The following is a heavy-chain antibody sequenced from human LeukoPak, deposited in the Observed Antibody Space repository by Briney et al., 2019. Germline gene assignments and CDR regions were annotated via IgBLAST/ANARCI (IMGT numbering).Heavy chain of an antibody. CDR2: ISWNSGTI. CDR3: AGDNRRHYTSGPNPDSLH. D-gene: IGHD6-19*01. J-gene: IGHJ4*02. Sequence: GGSLRLSCAGSGFIFNNYAMHWVRQPPGEGLEWVSGISWNSGTIDYADSVRGRFTISRDNAKNSLYLQMDSLRVEDTAFYYCAGDNRRHYTSGPNPDSLHWGQGALVTVSS. CDR1: GFIFNNYA. V-gene: IGHV3-9*01.